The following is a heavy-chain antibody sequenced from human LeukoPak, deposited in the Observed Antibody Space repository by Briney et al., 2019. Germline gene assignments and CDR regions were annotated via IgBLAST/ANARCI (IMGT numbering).Heavy chain of an antibody. V-gene: IGHV3-33*01. J-gene: IGHJ6*02. CDR1: GFTFSSYG. D-gene: IGHD3-3*01. CDR2: IWYDGSNK. CDR3: ARLTSGNGLDV. Sequence: PGGSLRLSCAASGFTFSSYGMHWVRQAPGKGLEWVGVIWYDGSNKYYADSVKGRFTISRDNSKNTLSLQMNSLRAEDTAVYYCARLTSGNGLDVWGQGTTVTVS.